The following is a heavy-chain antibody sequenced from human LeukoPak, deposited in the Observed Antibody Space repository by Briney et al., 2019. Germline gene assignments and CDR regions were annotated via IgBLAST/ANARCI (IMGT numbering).Heavy chain of an antibody. CDR2: INHSGST. J-gene: IGHJ2*01. CDR1: GGSFSGYY. V-gene: IGHV4-34*01. D-gene: IGHD2-2*02. CDR3: ARALGYCSSTSCYTREYWYFDL. Sequence: SETLSLTCAVYGGSFSGYYWSWIRQPPGKGLEWIGEINHSGSTNYNPPLKSRVTISVDTSKNQFSLKLSSVTAADTAVYYCARALGYCSSTSCYTREYWYFDLWGRGTLVTVSS.